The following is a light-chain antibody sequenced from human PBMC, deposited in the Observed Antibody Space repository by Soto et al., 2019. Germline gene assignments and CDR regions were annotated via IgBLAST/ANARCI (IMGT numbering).Light chain of an antibody. J-gene: IGLJ3*02. CDR1: SSDVGSYNY. Sequence: QSALTQPASVSGSPGQSITISCTGTSSDVGSYNYVSWYQQHPGKAPKLMIYEVSNRPSGVSNRFSGSKSGNTASLTISGPPAEDEANYYCSSYTSINTRVFGGGTQLTVL. V-gene: IGLV2-14*01. CDR2: EVS. CDR3: SSYTSINTRV.